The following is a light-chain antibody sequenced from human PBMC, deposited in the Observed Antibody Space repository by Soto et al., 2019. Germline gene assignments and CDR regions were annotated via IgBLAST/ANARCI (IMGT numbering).Light chain of an antibody. J-gene: IGKJ1*01. V-gene: IGKV3-20*01. CDR2: GAS. CDR1: QSLSSTY. CDR3: QQYDCSPRT. Sequence: EIVLTQSPGILSLSPGERATLSCRASQSLSSTYLAWYQHKPGQAPRLLIYGASNRATGIPERFSGSGSGTDFTLTISRLEPEDFALYYCQQYDCSPRTFGQGTKVEV.